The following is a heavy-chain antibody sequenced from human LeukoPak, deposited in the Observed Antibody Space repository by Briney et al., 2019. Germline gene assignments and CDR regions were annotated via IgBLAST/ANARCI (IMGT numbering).Heavy chain of an antibody. CDR3: AREDIAVAGIGAFDI. CDR2: IYHSGST. D-gene: IGHD6-19*01. V-gene: IGHV4-4*07. CDR1: GGSISSYY. Sequence: SETLSLTCTVSGGSISSYYLSWIRQPAGKGLEWIGSIYHSGSTYYNPSLKSRVTISVDTSKNQFPLKLSSVTAADTAVYYCAREDIAVAGIGAFDIWGQGTMVTVSS. J-gene: IGHJ3*02.